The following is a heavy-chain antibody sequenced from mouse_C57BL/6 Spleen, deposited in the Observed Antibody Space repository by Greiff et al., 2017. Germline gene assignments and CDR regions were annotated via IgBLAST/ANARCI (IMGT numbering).Heavy chain of an antibody. CDR1: GYTFTDYY. V-gene: IGHV1-26*01. CDR3: ARSDGVFDY. J-gene: IGHJ2*01. Sequence: VQLQQSGPELVKPGASVKISCKASGYTFTDYYMNWVKQSHGKSLEWIGDINPNNGGTSYNQKFKGKATLTVDKSSSTAYMELRSLTSEDSAVYYCARSDGVFDYWGQGTTLTVSS. D-gene: IGHD2-3*01. CDR2: INPNNGGT.